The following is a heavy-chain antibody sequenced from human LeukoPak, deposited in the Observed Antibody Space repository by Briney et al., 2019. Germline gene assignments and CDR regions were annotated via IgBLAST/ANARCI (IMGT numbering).Heavy chain of an antibody. D-gene: IGHD3-10*01. V-gene: IGHV3-49*03. CDR1: GFNFGDYA. CDR3: TRDYGSGSYRRYFFDY. J-gene: IGHJ4*02. CDR2: TRSESYGGTT. Sequence: PVWALRLSCMASGFNFGDYAMSRFRQAPLLGLLSVGLTRSESYGGTTEYAASVKGRFTISRDDAKSSAYLQMNSLKTEDTAVYYCTRDYGSGSYRRYFFDYWGQGTQVTVSS.